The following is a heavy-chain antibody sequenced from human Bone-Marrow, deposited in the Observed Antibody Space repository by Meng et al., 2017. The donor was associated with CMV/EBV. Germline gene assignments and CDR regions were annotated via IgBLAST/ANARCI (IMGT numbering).Heavy chain of an antibody. Sequence: SETLSLTCTVSGYSISSGYYWGWIRQPPGKGLEWIGSIYHSGSTYYNPSLKSRVTISVDTSKNQFSLKLSSVTAADTAVYYCAGSITMIVVVHDYWGQGPLVTVSS. CDR3: AGSITMIVVVHDY. CDR1: GYSISSGYY. V-gene: IGHV4-38-2*02. J-gene: IGHJ4*02. CDR2: IYHSGST. D-gene: IGHD3-22*01.